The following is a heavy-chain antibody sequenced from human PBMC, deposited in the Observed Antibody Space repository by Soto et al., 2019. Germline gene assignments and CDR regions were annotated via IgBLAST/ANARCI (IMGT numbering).Heavy chain of an antibody. CDR3: ADLRYFD. V-gene: IGHV3-30-3*01. CDR2: ISQDGNKK. CDR1: GFIFSSYA. Sequence: QVQLVESGGGVVRPGRSLRLSCAASGFIFSSYAMHWVRQAPGKGLEWVAGISQDGNKKYYADSEEGRVTISRDNSKNTLYLHMNRLRAEDTAVSYCADLRYFDWGQGTMVTVSP. D-gene: IGHD3-9*01. J-gene: IGHJ3*01.